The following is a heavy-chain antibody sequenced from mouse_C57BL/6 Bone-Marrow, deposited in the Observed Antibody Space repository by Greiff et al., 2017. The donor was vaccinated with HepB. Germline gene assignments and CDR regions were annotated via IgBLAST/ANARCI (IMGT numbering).Heavy chain of an antibody. CDR1: GFTFSSYG. D-gene: IGHD1-1*01. J-gene: IGHJ3*01. Sequence: EVQVVESGGDLVKPGGSLKLSCAASGFTFSSYGMSWVRQTPDKRLEWVATISSGGSYTYYPDSVKGRFTISRDNAKNTLYLQMSSLKSEDTAMYYCARHRVLRYQAFAYWGQGTLVTVSA. CDR2: ISSGGSYT. CDR3: ARHRVLRYQAFAY. V-gene: IGHV5-6*01.